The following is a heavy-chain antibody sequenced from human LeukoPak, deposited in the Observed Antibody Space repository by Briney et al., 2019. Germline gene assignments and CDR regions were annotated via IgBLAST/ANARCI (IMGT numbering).Heavy chain of an antibody. CDR2: INPSGGT. CDR3: ARLNVEQWRNTMDY. J-gene: IGHJ4*02. CDR1: GTSFSAYY. D-gene: IGHD1/OR15-1a*01. V-gene: IGHV4-34*01. Sequence: SETLPLTCVVSGTSFSAYYWTWIRQPPGKGLEWIGEINPSGGTNYNPSLKSRVTMSIDTSKNQLSLTLSSVTAADTSVYYCARLNVEQWRNTMDYWGQGTLVTVSS.